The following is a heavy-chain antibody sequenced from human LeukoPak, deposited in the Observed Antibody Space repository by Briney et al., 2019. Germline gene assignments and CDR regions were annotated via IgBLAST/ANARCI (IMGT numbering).Heavy chain of an antibody. V-gene: IGHV3-48*03. CDR2: ISSSGSTI. CDR3: AGAVEMGTIIDY. CDR1: GFTFSSYE. J-gene: IGHJ4*02. Sequence: GGSLRLSCAACGFTFSSYEMNWVRQAPGKGLEWVSYISSSGSTIYYADSVKGRFTISRDNAKNSLYLQMNSLRAEDTAVYYCAGAVEMGTIIDYWGQGTLVTVSS. D-gene: IGHD5-24*01.